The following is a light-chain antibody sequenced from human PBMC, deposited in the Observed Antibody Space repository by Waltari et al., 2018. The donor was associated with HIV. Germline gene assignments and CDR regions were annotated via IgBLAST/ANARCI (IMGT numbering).Light chain of an antibody. CDR1: SSNIGTGSD. J-gene: IGLJ3*02. V-gene: IGLV1-40*01. CDR3: QSYDSRLSGSV. CDR2: ANT. Sequence: QSALTQPPSVSGAPGQRVTISCTGTSSNIGTGSDVHWYQQLPGTAPKLLISANTNRPSGVPDRFSGSNSGTSASLAITGLQAEDEADYYCQSYDSRLSGSVFGGGTKLTVL.